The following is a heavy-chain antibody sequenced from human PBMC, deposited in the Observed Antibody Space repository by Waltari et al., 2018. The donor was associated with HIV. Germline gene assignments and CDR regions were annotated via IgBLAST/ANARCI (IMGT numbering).Heavy chain of an antibody. V-gene: IGHV4-38-2*01. CDR1: GYSMNRGYY. CDR3: ARNTYYERSGYDY. J-gene: IGHJ4*02. Sequence: QVQLQESGPGLVRPSETLSLTCAVSGYSMNRGYYLGWIRQPPGKGLEWIGTIHHSGSYSYNPSLQSRVTISVDTSNNRFSLKLSSVTAADTAVYYCARNTYYERSGYDYWGQGNLVTVSS. CDR2: IHHSGSY. D-gene: IGHD3-22*01.